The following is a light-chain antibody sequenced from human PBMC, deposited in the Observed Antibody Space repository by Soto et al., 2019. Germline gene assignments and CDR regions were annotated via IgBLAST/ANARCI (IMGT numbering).Light chain of an antibody. V-gene: IGKV1-9*01. Sequence: DIQLTQSPSFLSASVEDRVTITCRASQGISSYLAWYQQKPGKAPKLLIYDESTLQRGVPSRFSGSGSGTEFTLTISSLQPEDFATYYCQQLNSYHPWLTFGGGTKVEIK. CDR1: QGISSY. CDR2: DES. J-gene: IGKJ4*01. CDR3: QQLNSYHPWLT.